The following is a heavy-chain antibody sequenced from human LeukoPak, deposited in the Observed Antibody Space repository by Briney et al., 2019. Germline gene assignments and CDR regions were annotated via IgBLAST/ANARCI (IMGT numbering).Heavy chain of an antibody. J-gene: IGHJ4*02. V-gene: IGHV1-2*02. CDR1: GYTVTRYY. D-gene: IGHD3-9*01. CDR2: INPNSGGT. Sequence: ASAKVSCNASGYTVTRYYMHWVRQAAGQRLGGRGWINPNSGGTNYAQKFQGRVTMTRDTSINTAYMDLSRLRSDDTAVYYCARGDYDILTGWPYWGQGTLVTVSS. CDR3: ARGDYDILTGWPY.